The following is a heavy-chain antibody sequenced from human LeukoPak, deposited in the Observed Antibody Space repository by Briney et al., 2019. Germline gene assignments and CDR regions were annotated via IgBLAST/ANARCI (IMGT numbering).Heavy chain of an antibody. CDR2: IIPIFGTA. V-gene: IGHV1-69*01. Sequence: SVKVSCKASGGTFSSYAISWVREAPGQGLEWMGGIIPIFGTANYAQKFQGRVTITADESTSTAYMDLSSLRSEDTAVYYCARVRDYDTLVGEAFDIWGQGTMVTVSS. D-gene: IGHD1-26*01. J-gene: IGHJ3*02. CDR1: GGTFSSYA. CDR3: ARVRDYDTLVGEAFDI.